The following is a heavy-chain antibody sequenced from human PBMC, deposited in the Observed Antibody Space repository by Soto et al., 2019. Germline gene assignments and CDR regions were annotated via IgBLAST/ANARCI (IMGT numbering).Heavy chain of an antibody. J-gene: IGHJ6*03. CDR1: GFTFSSYS. V-gene: IGHV3-48*01. CDR3: ARNPRYYYGSGSYSDMDV. CDR2: ISSSSSTI. Sequence: GSLRLSCAASGFTFSSYSMNWVRQAPGKGLEWVSYISSSSSTIYYADSVKGRFTISRDNAKNSLYLQMNSLRAEDTAVYYCARNPRYYYGSGSYSDMDVWGKGTTVTVSS. D-gene: IGHD3-10*01.